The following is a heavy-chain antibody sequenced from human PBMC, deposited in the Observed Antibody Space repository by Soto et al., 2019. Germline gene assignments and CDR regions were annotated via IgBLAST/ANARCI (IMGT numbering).Heavy chain of an antibody. J-gene: IGHJ3*01. CDR1: GFIFTNYA. Sequence: GGSLRLSCAASGFIFTNYAMNWVRQAPGKGLEWVSVIGGRGNSAYYADSVQGRFTISRDNSKNTLSLQMSSLTADDTAIYYCVREGRGSFDFWGRGTMVT. D-gene: IGHD5-12*01. CDR3: VREGRGSFDF. V-gene: IGHV3-23*01. CDR2: IGGRGNSA.